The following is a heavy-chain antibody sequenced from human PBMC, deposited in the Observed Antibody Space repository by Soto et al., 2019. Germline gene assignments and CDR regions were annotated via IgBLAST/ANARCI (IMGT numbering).Heavy chain of an antibody. J-gene: IGHJ4*02. D-gene: IGHD2-15*01. CDR1: GFTFSSYA. V-gene: IGHV3-23*01. Sequence: GGSLRLSCAASGFTFSSYAMSWVRQAPGKGLEWVSAISGSGGSTYYADSVKGRFTISRDNSKNTLYLQMNSLRAEDTAVYYCAKHSIVVVVAATVFDYWGQGTLVTVSS. CDR2: ISGSGGST. CDR3: AKHSIVVVVAATVFDY.